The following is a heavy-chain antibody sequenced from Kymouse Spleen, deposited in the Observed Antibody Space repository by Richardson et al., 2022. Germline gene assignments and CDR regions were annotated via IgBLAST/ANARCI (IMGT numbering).Heavy chain of an antibody. J-gene: IGHJ6*02. CDR2: INHSGST. CDR1: GGSFSGYY. V-gene: IGHV4-34*01. Sequence: QVQLQQWGAGLLKPSETLSLTCAVYGGSFSGYYWSWIRQPPGKGLEWIGEINHSGSTNYNPSLKSRVTISVDTSKNQFSLKLSSVTAADTAVYYCARVSGIDYYYGMDVWGQGTTVTVSS. D-gene: IGHD1-1*01,IGHD1-20*01,IGHD1-7*01. CDR3: ARVSGIDYYYGMDV.